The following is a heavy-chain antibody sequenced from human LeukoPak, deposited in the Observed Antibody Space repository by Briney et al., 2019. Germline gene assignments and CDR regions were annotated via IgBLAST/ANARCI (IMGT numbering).Heavy chain of an antibody. Sequence: SETLSLTCTVSGGSVSSGSYYWSWIRQPPGKGLEWIGYIYYSGSTNYNPPLKSRVTISVDTSKNQFSLKLSSVTAADTAVYYCARGDYYDSSGYYPFDYWGQGTLVTVSS. CDR2: IYYSGST. CDR3: ARGDYYDSSGYYPFDY. CDR1: GGSVSSGSYY. D-gene: IGHD3-22*01. V-gene: IGHV4-61*01. J-gene: IGHJ4*02.